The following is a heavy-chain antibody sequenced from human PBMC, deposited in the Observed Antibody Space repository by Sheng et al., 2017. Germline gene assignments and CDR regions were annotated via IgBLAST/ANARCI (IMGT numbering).Heavy chain of an antibody. Sequence: QVHLQESGPGLVKPSETLSLTCSVSGYSISSGYYWGWIRQPPGRGLEWIGSISHSGSTYYNPSLKSRVTISGDTSKNQFSLRLRSVTAADKAVYYCARGSVVVAVDYWGQGTLVTVSS. D-gene: IGHD2-15*01. V-gene: IGHV4-38-2*02. CDR3: ARGSVVVAVDY. CDR1: GYSISSGYY. J-gene: IGHJ4*02. CDR2: ISHSGST.